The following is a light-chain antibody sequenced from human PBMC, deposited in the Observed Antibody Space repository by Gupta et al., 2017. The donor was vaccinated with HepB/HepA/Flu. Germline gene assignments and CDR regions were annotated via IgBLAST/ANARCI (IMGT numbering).Light chain of an antibody. J-gene: IGLJ3*02. Sequence: QSVLIQHPSAPGPPGRRVTISCSGGSSNIGNNDVVWYQQLPGTAPKLLIYSKNQRPSGVPDRFSGSKSGTSASLAISGLQSEDEAGYYCAAWDDSLNGWVFGGGTKLTVL. V-gene: IGLV1-44*01. CDR2: SKN. CDR3: AAWDDSLNGWV. CDR1: SSNIGNND.